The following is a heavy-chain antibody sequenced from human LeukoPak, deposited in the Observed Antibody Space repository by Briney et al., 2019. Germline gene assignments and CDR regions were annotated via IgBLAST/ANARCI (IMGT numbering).Heavy chain of an antibody. V-gene: IGHV3-11*01. J-gene: IGHJ3*02. CDR3: ARDLNGWAFDI. CDR1: GFTFSDYY. D-gene: IGHD3-9*01. Sequence: GGSLRLSCAASGFTFSDYYMSWIRQAPGKGLEWVSYISSSGSTIYYADSVKARFTISRDNAKNSLYLQMNSLRVEDTAVYYCARDLNGWAFDIWGQGTMVTVSS. CDR2: ISSSGSTI.